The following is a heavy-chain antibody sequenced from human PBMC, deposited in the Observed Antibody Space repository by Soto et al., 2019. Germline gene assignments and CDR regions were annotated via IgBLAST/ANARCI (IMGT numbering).Heavy chain of an antibody. CDR3: AKACGAFCSSRRITGTNEFDH. CDR2: ISSDGSST. Sequence: GGSLRLSCAASGFTVSGSWMHWVRQAPGKGLVWVSRISSDGSSTWYADSVRGRFTISRDNAENTLYLQMNSLRAEDTALYFCAKACGAFCSSRRITGTNEFDHWGQGTLVTVSS. D-gene: IGHD1-20*01. CDR1: GFTVSGSW. V-gene: IGHV3-74*01. J-gene: IGHJ4*02.